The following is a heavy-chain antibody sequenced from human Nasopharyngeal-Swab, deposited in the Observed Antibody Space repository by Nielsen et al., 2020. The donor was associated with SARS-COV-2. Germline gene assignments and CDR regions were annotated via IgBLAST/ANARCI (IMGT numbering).Heavy chain of an antibody. CDR3: ARPTTLGYYYGMDV. J-gene: IGHJ6*02. V-gene: IGHV4-34*01. Sequence: RQAPGKGLEWIGEINHSGSTNYNPSPKSRVTISVDTSKNQFSLKLSSVTAADTAVYYCARPTTLGYYYGMDVWGQGTTVTVSS. D-gene: IGHD1-14*01. CDR2: INHSGST.